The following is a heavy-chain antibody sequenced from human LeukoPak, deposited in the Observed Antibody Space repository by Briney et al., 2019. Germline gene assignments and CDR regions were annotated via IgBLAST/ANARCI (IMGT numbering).Heavy chain of an antibody. CDR1: GFTFSSYN. V-gene: IGHV3-48*01. J-gene: IGHJ4*02. Sequence: PGGSLRLSCAASGFTFSSYNMNWVRQAPGKGLQWVSYITSSSSSVYYADSVKGRFTISRDNSKNTLYLQMNSLRAEDTAVYYCARGKVGATPYYFDYWGQGTLVTVSS. CDR3: ARGKVGATPYYFDY. CDR2: ITSSSSSV. D-gene: IGHD1-26*01.